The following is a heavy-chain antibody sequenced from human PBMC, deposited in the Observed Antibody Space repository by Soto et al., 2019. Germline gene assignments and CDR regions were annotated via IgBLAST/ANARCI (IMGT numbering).Heavy chain of an antibody. V-gene: IGHV5-51*01. J-gene: IGHJ3*01. CDR1: GYTFTSYW. CDR3: ARPYCSGGSCYSDAFDV. Sequence: SLKISCKASGYTFTSYWIGWVRQMPEKGLEWMGIIYPGDSDTRYSPSFQGQVTISVDKSISTAYLQWSRLKASDSAIYHCARPYCSGGSCYSDAFDVWGQGTMVTVSS. CDR2: IYPGDSDT. D-gene: IGHD2-15*01.